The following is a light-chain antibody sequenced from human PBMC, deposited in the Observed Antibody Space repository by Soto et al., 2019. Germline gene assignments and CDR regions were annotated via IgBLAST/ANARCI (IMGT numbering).Light chain of an antibody. J-gene: IGKJ1*01. CDR1: QIVDSSY. CDR2: GAS. Sequence: VMTPSPCSLSLSPGERATLSCRASQIVDSSYLAWYQQKPGQAPRLLISGASNRATGTPDRFRGSGSGTDFTLTITRLEPEDFAVYYCHQYGSAPWPFGQGTKVDIK. CDR3: HQYGSAPWP. V-gene: IGKV3-20*01.